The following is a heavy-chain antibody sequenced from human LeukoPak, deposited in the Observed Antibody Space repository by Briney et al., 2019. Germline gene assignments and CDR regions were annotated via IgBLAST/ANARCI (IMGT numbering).Heavy chain of an antibody. CDR3: ARAAAGTNFEY. CDR1: GYTFTSYA. J-gene: IGHJ4*02. V-gene: IGHV7-4-1*01. Sequence: ASVKVSCKASGYTFTSYAMFWVRQAPGQGLEWVGWINTNTVNPTYAQGFTGRFVFSLDTSVSTAYLQIGSVKAEDTAVYYCARAAAGTNFEYWGQGTLVTVSS. CDR2: INTNTVNP. D-gene: IGHD6-13*01.